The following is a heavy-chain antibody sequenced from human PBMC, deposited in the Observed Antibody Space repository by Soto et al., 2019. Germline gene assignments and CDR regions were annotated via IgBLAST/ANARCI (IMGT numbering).Heavy chain of an antibody. D-gene: IGHD2-8*02. V-gene: IGHV4-39*02. J-gene: IGHJ4*02. CDR3: ARDKITGLFDY. Sequence: SETLSLTCTVSGHSMSNTDYFWGWIRQTPWSDLQWIGSIYYSGSTYYNPSLKSRVTISVDTSKNQFSLKLTSVTAADTAVYYCARDKITGLFDYWGQGTLVTVSS. CDR1: GHSMSNTDYF. CDR2: IYYSGST.